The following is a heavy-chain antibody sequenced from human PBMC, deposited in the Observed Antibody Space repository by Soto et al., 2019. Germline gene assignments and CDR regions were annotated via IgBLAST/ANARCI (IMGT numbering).Heavy chain of an antibody. CDR1: GFSFTSYA. Sequence: PGGSLRLSCAASGFSFTSYAMNWVRQAPGKGLEWVASISAGGRTIYYADTLKGRSTISRDNAKSTLYLQMNSLRAEDTAVYYCSTTVTTEEYYFDYWGQGTLVTVSS. CDR2: ISAGGRTI. J-gene: IGHJ4*02. CDR3: STTVTTEEYYFDY. D-gene: IGHD4-17*01. V-gene: IGHV3-21*03.